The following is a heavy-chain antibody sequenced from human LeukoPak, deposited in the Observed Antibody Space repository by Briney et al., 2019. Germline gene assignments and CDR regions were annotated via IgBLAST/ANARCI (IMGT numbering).Heavy chain of an antibody. CDR2: ISYDGSNK. D-gene: IGHD2-2*01. Sequence: PGRSLRLSCAASGFTFSSYAMHWVRQAPGKGLEWVAVISYDGSNKYYADSVKGRFTISRDNPKNTLYLQMNSLRAEDTAVYYCASTMAAKRPRYQPTNQAGYYYGMDVWGQGTTVTVSS. CDR3: ASTMAAKRPRYQPTNQAGYYYGMDV. V-gene: IGHV3-30-3*01. CDR1: GFTFSSYA. J-gene: IGHJ6*02.